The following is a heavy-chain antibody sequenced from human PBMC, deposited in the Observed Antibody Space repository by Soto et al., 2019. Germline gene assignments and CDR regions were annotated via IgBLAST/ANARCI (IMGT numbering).Heavy chain of an antibody. J-gene: IGHJ4*02. CDR2: IYYSGIT. Sequence: QVQLQESGPGLVKPSETLSLTCTVSGGSISSYYWSWIRQPPGKGLEWIGYIYYSGITEYNPSLMSRVTISVDTSKSHFSLKLSSVTAADTAVYYCARGGGVYYFDYWGQGTLVTVSS. CDR3: ARGGGVYYFDY. V-gene: IGHV4-59*01. CDR1: GGSISSYY. D-gene: IGHD2-8*02.